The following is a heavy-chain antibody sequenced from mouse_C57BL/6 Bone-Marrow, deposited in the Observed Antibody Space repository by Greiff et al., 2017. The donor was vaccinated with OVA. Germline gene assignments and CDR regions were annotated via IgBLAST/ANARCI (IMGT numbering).Heavy chain of an antibody. CDR1: GYTFTSYW. V-gene: IGHV1-64*01. CDR3: ARSLPYAMDY. CDR2: IHPNSGST. J-gene: IGHJ4*01. Sequence: QVQLRQPGAELVKPGASVKLSCKASGYTFTSYWMHWVKQRPGQGLEWIGMIHPNSGSTNYNEKFKSKATLTVDKSSSTAYMQLSSLTSEDSAVYYCARSLPYAMDYWGQGTSVTVSS.